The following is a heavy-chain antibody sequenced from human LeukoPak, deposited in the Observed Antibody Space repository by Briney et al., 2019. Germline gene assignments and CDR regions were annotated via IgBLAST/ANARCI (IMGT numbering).Heavy chain of an antibody. CDR3: ARYIVSYPHDAFDI. J-gene: IGHJ3*02. CDR1: GYSISSGYY. V-gene: IGHV4-38-2*02. D-gene: IGHD2-15*01. Sequence: SKTLSLTCTVSGYSISSGYYWGWIRQPPGKGLEWIGSIHHSGSTYYNPSLKSRVTISLDTSKNQFSLKLSSVTAADTAFYYCARYIVSYPHDAFDIWGQGTMVTVSS. CDR2: IHHSGST.